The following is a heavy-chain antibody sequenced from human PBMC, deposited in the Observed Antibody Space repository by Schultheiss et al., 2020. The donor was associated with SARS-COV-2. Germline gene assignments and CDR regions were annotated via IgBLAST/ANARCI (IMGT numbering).Heavy chain of an antibody. Sequence: SVKVSCKASGGTFSSYAISWVRQAPGQGLEWMGGIIPIFGTANYAQKFQGRVTITADKSTSTAYMELSSLRSEDTAVYYCARDKTPQYVDIVATIWYYYYSGMAVWGKGTTVTVSS. D-gene: IGHD5-12*01. CDR1: GGTFSSYA. J-gene: IGHJ6*04. CDR3: ARDKTPQYVDIVATIWYYYYSGMAV. CDR2: IIPIFGTA. V-gene: IGHV1-69*06.